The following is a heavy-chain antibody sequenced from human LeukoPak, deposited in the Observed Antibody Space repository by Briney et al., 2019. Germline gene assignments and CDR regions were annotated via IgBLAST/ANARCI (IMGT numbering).Heavy chain of an antibody. Sequence: GGSLRLLCGASGFTFSSHAMIWVRQAPGKGLEWVSAISGSGGSTYYADSVKGRFTISRDNSKSTRYLQMNSLRAEDTAVYYCAKQSENSNFDYWGQVALVTVSS. J-gene: IGHJ4*02. V-gene: IGHV3-23*01. CDR2: ISGSGGST. D-gene: IGHD4-11*01. CDR1: GFTFSSHA. CDR3: AKQSENSNFDY.